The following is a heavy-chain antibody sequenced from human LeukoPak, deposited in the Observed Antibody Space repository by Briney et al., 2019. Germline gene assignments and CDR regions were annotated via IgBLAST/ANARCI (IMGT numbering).Heavy chain of an antibody. CDR2: ICTYNGNS. V-gene: IGHV1-18*01. Sequence: ASVKVSCKASGYTFTTYGISWVRQAAGQGLEWMGWICTYNGNSEYAQKLQGRVTMTTDTSASTAYMELRSLRSDDTAVYYCARSYLVVVTAHTFADYWGQGTLVTVSS. CDR1: GYTFTTYG. D-gene: IGHD2-21*02. J-gene: IGHJ4*02. CDR3: ARSYLVVVTAHTFADY.